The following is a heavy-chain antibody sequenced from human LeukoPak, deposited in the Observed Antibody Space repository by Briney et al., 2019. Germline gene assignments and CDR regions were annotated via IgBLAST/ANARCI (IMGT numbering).Heavy chain of an antibody. CDR3: ARDRGDKITGIAVAFFDY. CDR2: IKQDGSEK. J-gene: IGHJ4*02. D-gene: IGHD6-19*01. Sequence: GGSLRLSCAASGFTFSSYRMSWVRQAPGKGLEWVANIKQDGSEKYYVDSVKGRFTISRDNAKNSLYLQMNSLRAEETAVYYCARDRGDKITGIAVAFFDYWGQGTLVTVSS. CDR1: GFTFSSYR. V-gene: IGHV3-7*01.